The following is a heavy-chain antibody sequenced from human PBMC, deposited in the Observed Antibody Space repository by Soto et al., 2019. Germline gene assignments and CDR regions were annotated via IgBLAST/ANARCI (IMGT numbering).Heavy chain of an antibody. CDR2: VYSDGSST. D-gene: IGHD1-26*01. V-gene: IGHV3-74*01. J-gene: IGHJ4*02. CDR3: ARAMSSGSYFDY. Sequence: SGGSLRLSCAASGFTFSSYWMYWVRQVSGKGLVWVSRVYSDGSSTSYADSVKGRFTISRDNAKNTLYLQMNSLRAEDTAVYYCARAMSSGSYFDYWGQGTLVTVSS. CDR1: GFTFSSYW.